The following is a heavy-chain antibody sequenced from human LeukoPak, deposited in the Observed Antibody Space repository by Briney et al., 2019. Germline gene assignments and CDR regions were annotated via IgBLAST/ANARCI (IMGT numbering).Heavy chain of an antibody. CDR2: ISGSGGST. CDR3: AKGGYSYGSFDY. Sequence: PGGSLRLSCAASGFTFSSYGMHWVRQAPGKGLEWVSAISGSGGSTYYADSVKGRFTISRDNSKNTLYLQMNSLRAEDTAVYYCAKGGYSYGSFDYWGQGTLVTVSS. D-gene: IGHD5-18*01. CDR1: GFTFSSYG. J-gene: IGHJ4*02. V-gene: IGHV3-23*01.